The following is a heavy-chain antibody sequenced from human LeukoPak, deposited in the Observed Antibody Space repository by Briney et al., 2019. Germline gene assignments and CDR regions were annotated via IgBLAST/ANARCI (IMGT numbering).Heavy chain of an antibody. D-gene: IGHD6-19*01. CDR1: GFTFSSYA. CDR2: ISSSGSTI. Sequence: PGGSLRLSCAAPGFTFSSYAMSWVRQAPGKGLEWVSYISSSGSTIYYADSVKGRFTISRDNAKNSLYLQMNSLRAEDTAVYYCAGIAVAGRNFDYWGQGTLVTVSS. V-gene: IGHV3-48*03. CDR3: AGIAVAGRNFDY. J-gene: IGHJ4*02.